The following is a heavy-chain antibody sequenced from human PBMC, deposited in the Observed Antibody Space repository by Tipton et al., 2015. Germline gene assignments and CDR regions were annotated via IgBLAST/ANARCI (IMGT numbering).Heavy chain of an antibody. V-gene: IGHV3-30*18. CDR2: ISYDGTNM. CDR3: AKDLGYRGYDLGAFDI. CDR1: GFIFSSYG. J-gene: IGHJ3*02. D-gene: IGHD5-12*01. Sequence: QLVQSGGGGVQPGRSLRLPCAASGFIFSSYGMHWVRQAPGKGLEWVAVISYDGTNMYYADSVKGRFTISRDNSKNTLYLQMNSLRAEDTAVYFCAKDLGYRGYDLGAFDIWGQGTMVTVSS.